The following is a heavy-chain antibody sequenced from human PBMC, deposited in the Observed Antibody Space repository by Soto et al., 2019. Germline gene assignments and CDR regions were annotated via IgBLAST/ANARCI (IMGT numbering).Heavy chain of an antibody. D-gene: IGHD3-10*01. CDR2: INYNADTI. V-gene: IGHV3-11*01. CDR1: GFRFSDYY. Sequence: QVQLVESGGGLVKPGGSLRLSCATSGFRFSDYYMSWSRQAPGKGLEWVSFINYNADTIYYADSVKGRFTISRDNAKSSLYLQMDSLRAEDTAVYSCARANHGPGNFDSWGQGTLVTVSS. J-gene: IGHJ4*02. CDR3: ARANHGPGNFDS.